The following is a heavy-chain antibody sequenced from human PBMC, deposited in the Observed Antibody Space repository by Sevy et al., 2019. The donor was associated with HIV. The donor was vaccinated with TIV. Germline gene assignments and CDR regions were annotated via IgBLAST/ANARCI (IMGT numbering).Heavy chain of an antibody. CDR1: GFTFSSYS. J-gene: IGHJ4*02. CDR3: ARSAAITTYYYDSSGYADY. Sequence: GGSLRLSCAASGFTFSSYSMNWVRQAPGKGLEWVSSISSSSSYIYYADSVKGRFTISRDNAKNSLYLQMNSLRAEDTAVYYCARSAAITTYYYDSSGYADYWGQGTLVTVSS. V-gene: IGHV3-21*01. CDR2: ISSSSSYI. D-gene: IGHD3-22*01.